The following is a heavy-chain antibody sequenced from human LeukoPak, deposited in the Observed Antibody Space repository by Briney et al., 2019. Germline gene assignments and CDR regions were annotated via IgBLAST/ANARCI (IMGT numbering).Heavy chain of an antibody. V-gene: IGHV1-8*01. CDR2: MSPNSGNT. J-gene: IGHJ4*02. CDR3: VRGPPNWGYDY. CDR1: GYTLTSYD. Sequence: ASVKVSCKASGYTLTSYDINWVRQATGQGLEWMGWMSPNSGNTGYAQKFQGRVTMTRSTSMSTAYMELSSLRSEDTAVYYCVRGPPNWGYDYWGRGTLVTVSS. D-gene: IGHD7-27*01.